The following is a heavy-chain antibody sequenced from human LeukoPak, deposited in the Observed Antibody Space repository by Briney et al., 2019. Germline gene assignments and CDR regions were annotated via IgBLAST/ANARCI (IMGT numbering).Heavy chain of an antibody. J-gene: IGHJ3*02. CDR3: ARRRVFDI. CDR2: VNHSGST. CDR1: GGSYRGYY. V-gene: IGHV4-34*01. Sequence: SETLSLTYALYGGSYRGYYWSWLRQPPGKGLQGIGEVNHSGSTNHNPSLKSRVTISVNTSKTQCSPKLSSVTAADTAVYYCARRRVFDIWGQGTMVTVSS.